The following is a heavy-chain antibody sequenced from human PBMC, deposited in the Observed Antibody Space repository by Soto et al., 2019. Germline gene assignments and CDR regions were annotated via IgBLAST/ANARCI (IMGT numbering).Heavy chain of an antibody. D-gene: IGHD4-17*01. CDR3: ARAIGNDYGDYGGPDAFDI. V-gene: IGHV4-31*03. CDR1: GGSISSGGYY. J-gene: IGHJ3*02. Sequence: QVQLQESGPGLVKPSQTLSLTCTVSGGSISSGGYYWSWIRQHPWKGLEWIGYIHYSGRTYYNPSLQGRVTIPVHTSNTQFSMKLSSVTAAATAVYYCARAIGNDYGDYGGPDAFDIWGQGTMVTVSS. CDR2: IHYSGRT.